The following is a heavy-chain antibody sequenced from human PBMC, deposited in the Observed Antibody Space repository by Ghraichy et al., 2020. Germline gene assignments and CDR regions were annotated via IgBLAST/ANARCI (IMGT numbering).Heavy chain of an antibody. V-gene: IGHV3-NL1*01. CDR3: TKADGVNSGSHGLDY. CDR1: GFTFSSYA. D-gene: IGHD1-26*01. CDR2: VSGGGRNT. Sequence: GGSLRLSCAASGFTFSSYAMSWVRQAPGRGLEWVSVVSGGGRNTKYADSVKGRFSISRDNSKNTLYLQMNSLRAEDTAVYHCTKADGVNSGSHGLDYWGQGTLVTVSS. J-gene: IGHJ4*02.